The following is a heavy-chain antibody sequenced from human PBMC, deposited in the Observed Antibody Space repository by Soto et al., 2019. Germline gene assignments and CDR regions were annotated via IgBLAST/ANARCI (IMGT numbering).Heavy chain of an antibody. D-gene: IGHD6-13*01. CDR3: ARYLREDYRIAAAGPDPYYYGMDV. J-gene: IGHJ6*02. CDR1: GGTFSSYA. CDR2: IIPIFGTA. Sequence: GASVKVSCKASGGTFSSYAISWVRQAPGQGLEWMGGIIPIFGTANYAQKFQGRVTITADESTSTAYMELSSLRSEDTAVYYCARYLREDYRIAAAGPDPYYYGMDVWGQGTTVTVS. V-gene: IGHV1-69*13.